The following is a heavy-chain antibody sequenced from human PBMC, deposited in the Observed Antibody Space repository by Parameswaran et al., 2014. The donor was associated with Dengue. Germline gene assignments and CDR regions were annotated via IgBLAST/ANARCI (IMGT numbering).Heavy chain of an antibody. D-gene: IGHD2-2*02. V-gene: IGHV3-11*05. CDR2: ISSSSSYT. Sequence: GSLRLSCAASGFTFSDYYMSWIRQAPGKGLEWVSYISSSSSYTNYADSVKGRFTISRDNAKNSLYLQMNSLRAEDTAVYYCARVSQFEVPAAIGYWGQGTLVTVSS. CDR1: GFTFSDYY. J-gene: IGHJ4*02. CDR3: ARVSQFEVPAAIGY.